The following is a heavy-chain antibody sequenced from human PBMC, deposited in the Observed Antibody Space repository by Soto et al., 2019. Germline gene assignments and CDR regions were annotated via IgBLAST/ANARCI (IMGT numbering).Heavy chain of an antibody. D-gene: IGHD2-8*01. J-gene: IGHJ5*02. CDR1: GGSISSGGYS. Sequence: PSETLSLTCAVSGGSISSGGYSWSWIRQPPGKGLEWIGYIYHSGSTYYNPSLKSRVTISVDRSKNQFSLKPSSVTAADTAVYYCARGAPVRFDPWGQGTLVTSPQ. V-gene: IGHV4-30-2*01. CDR2: IYHSGST. CDR3: ARGAPVRFDP.